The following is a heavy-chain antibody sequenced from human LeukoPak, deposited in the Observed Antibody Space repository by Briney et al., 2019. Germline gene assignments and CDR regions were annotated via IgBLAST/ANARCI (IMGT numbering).Heavy chain of an antibody. CDR3: AREIGSGDLEY. D-gene: IGHD3-10*01. CDR2: ISYDGSDK. Sequence: GGSLRLSCAASGFTFSRYGIHWVRQAPGKGLEWVAVISYDGSDKYYADFVKGRFTISRDNAKNSLYLQMNSLRAEDTAIYHCAREIGSGDLEYWGQGTLVTVSS. V-gene: IGHV3-30*03. J-gene: IGHJ4*02. CDR1: GFTFSRYG.